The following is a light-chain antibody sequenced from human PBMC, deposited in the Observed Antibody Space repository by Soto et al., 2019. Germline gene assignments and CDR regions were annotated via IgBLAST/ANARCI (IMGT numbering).Light chain of an antibody. CDR1: QAIRNT. CDR2: AAS. CDR3: LQYDAYPFT. V-gene: IGKV1-17*01. Sequence: DIPMTQSPSSLSASVGDRVTITCRASQAIRNTLGWYQQKAGKAPKRLIYAASSLQSGVPSRFSGSGSGTEFTLTISSLQPEDFATYYCLQYDAYPFTFGPGTKMDIK. J-gene: IGKJ3*01.